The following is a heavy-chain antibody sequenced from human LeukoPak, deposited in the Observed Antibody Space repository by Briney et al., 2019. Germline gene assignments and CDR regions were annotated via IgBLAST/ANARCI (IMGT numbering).Heavy chain of an antibody. D-gene: IGHD3-10*01. Sequence: GGSLRLSCAASGFTFSSYTMHWVRQAPGKGLEWVTLTSYDGSNKYYADSVKGRFTISRDNSKNTLYLQMNSLRAEDTAVYYCARGTHQDYSGSGSYLFDYWGQGTLVTVSS. CDR1: GFTFSSYT. CDR2: TSYDGSNK. CDR3: ARGTHQDYSGSGSYLFDY. V-gene: IGHV3-30-3*01. J-gene: IGHJ4*02.